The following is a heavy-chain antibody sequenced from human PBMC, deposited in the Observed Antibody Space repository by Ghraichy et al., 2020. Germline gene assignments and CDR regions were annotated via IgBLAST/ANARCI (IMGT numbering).Heavy chain of an antibody. CDR1: GYTFTDYY. CDR3: ARDVPGYSSRFDQ. V-gene: IGHV1-2*02. Sequence: ASVKVSCEASGYTFTDYYIHWVRQAPGQGLEWVAWIDPHRGDTNCAQKFQGRVTLTRDTSISTTYLDLSSLTSDDSALYYCARDVPGYSSRFDQWGQGTLVTVSS. J-gene: IGHJ4*02. D-gene: IGHD2-2*01. CDR2: IDPHRGDT.